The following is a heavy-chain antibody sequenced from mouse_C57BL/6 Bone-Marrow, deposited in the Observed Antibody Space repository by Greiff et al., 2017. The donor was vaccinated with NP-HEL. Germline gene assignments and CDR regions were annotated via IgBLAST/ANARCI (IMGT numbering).Heavy chain of an antibody. V-gene: IGHV1-69*01. CDR1: GYTFTSYW. Sequence: VQLQQPGAELVMPGASVKLSCKASGYTFTSYWLHWVKQRPGQGLEWIGEIDPSDSYTNYNQKFKGKSTLTVDKSSRTAYMQLSSLTSEDSAVYYCALITTVVAHFDYWGQGTTLTVSS. CDR3: ALITTVVAHFDY. J-gene: IGHJ2*01. CDR2: IDPSDSYT. D-gene: IGHD1-1*01.